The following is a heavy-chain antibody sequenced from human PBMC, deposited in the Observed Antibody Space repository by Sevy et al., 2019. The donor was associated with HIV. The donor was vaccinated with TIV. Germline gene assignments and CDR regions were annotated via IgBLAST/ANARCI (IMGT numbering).Heavy chain of an antibody. D-gene: IGHD3-3*01. J-gene: IGHJ6*02. V-gene: IGHV3-74*01. CDR2: IKNDGSST. CDR1: GFTFSRYL. Sequence: GGSLRLSCAASGFTFSRYLMHWVRQAPGKGLVWVSQIKNDGSSTTYADSVKGRFTISKDNAKITLYLQMNSLRAEDTAVYYCAREGVDFWSGPVDFYYGMDVWGQGATVTVSS. CDR3: AREGVDFWSGPVDFYYGMDV.